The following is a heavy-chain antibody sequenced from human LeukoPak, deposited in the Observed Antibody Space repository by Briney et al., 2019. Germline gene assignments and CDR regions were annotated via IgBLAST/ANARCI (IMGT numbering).Heavy chain of an antibody. CDR3: ARSGYCSGGSCYSGWYFDL. D-gene: IGHD2-15*01. J-gene: IGHJ2*01. CDR1: GGSISSYY. CDR2: IYTSGST. Sequence: SETLSLTCTVSGGSISSYYWSWIRQPPGKGLEWIGRIYTSGSTNYNPSLKSRVTISVDTSKNQFSLKLSSVTAADTAVYYCARSGYCSGGSCYSGWYFDLWGRGTLVTVSS. V-gene: IGHV4-4*08.